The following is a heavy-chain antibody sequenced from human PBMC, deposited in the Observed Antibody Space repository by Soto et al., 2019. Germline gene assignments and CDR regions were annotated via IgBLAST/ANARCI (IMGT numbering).Heavy chain of an antibody. D-gene: IGHD1-7*01. CDR1: GFTFSSYG. CDR3: AKDIRAGGNYGFYSDF. CDR2: SSATGAGT. J-gene: IGHJ4*02. V-gene: IGHV3-23*01. Sequence: EVQLLESGGGLVQPGGSLSLSCAASGFTFSSYGMTWVRQAPGKGLEWVSFSSATGAGTYYADSVKGRFTISRDNSENTLYLQMTSLRADDTAVYYCAKDIRAGGNYGFYSDFWGQGALVIVSS.